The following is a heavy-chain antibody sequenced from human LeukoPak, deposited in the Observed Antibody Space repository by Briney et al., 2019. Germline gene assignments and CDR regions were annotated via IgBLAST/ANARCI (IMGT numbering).Heavy chain of an antibody. V-gene: IGHV3-21*01. D-gene: IGHD1-26*01. CDR3: ARGDELTPIDY. Sequence: GGSLRLSCAASGFTFSSYTMNWVRQAPGKGLEWVSSISSHNSYIYYADSVKGRFTISRDNAKSSLYLQTNSLRAEDTAVYYCARGDELTPIDYWGQGTLVTVSS. CDR2: ISSHNSYI. J-gene: IGHJ4*02. CDR1: GFTFSSYT.